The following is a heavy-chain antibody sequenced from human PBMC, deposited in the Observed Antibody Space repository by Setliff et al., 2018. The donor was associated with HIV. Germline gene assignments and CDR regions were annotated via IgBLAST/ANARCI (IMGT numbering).Heavy chain of an antibody. J-gene: IGHJ6*02. Sequence: GASVKVSCKASGYTFTSYYMHWVRQAPGQGLEWMGIINPSGGSTSYAQKFQGRVTMTRDTSTSTVYMELSSLRSEDTAVYYCARTYYNFWSGDYYYYGMDVWGQGTTDTVSS. CDR3: ARTYYNFWSGDYYYYGMDV. CDR1: GYTFTSYY. D-gene: IGHD3-3*01. V-gene: IGHV1-46*01. CDR2: INPSGGST.